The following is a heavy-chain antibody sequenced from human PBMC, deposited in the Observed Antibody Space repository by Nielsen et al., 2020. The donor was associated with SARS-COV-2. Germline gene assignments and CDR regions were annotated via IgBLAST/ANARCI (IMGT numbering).Heavy chain of an antibody. CDR1: GYTFTSYD. Sequence: ASVKVSCKASGYTFTSYDINWVRQATGQGLEWMGWMNPNSGNTGYAQKFQGRVTMTRNTSISTAYMELSSLRSEDTAVYYCARGSDRKYQLLFGYYYYGMDVWGQGTTVTVSS. V-gene: IGHV1-8*01. CDR3: ARGSDRKYQLLFGYYYYGMDV. CDR2: MNPNSGNT. J-gene: IGHJ6*02. D-gene: IGHD2-2*01.